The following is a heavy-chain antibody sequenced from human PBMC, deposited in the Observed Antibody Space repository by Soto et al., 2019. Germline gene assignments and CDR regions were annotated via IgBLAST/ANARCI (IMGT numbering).Heavy chain of an antibody. D-gene: IGHD6-19*01. CDR3: AAYSSGWYSRPFDY. Sequence: SETLSVTCAVEGRFFSGYCWILIRQPPGKGLEWIGEINHSGSTNYNPSLKSRVTISVDTSKNQFSLKLSSVPAADTAVYYCAAYSSGWYSRPFDYWGQGTLVTVS. CDR1: GRFFSGYC. J-gene: IGHJ4*02. V-gene: IGHV4-34*01. CDR2: INHSGST.